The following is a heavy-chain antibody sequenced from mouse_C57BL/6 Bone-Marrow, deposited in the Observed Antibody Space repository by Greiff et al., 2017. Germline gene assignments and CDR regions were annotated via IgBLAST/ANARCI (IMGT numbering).Heavy chain of an antibody. Sequence: QVQLQQPGAELVKPGASVKLSCKASGYTFTSYWMHWVKQSPGQGLEWIGMIHPNSGSTNYNEKFKSKATLTVDKSSSTAYMQLSSLTSEDSAVYYCAKEKGFPYWYFEVWGTGTTVTVSS. V-gene: IGHV1-64*01. J-gene: IGHJ1*03. CDR3: AKEKGFPYWYFEV. CDR1: GYTFTSYW. CDR2: IHPNSGST.